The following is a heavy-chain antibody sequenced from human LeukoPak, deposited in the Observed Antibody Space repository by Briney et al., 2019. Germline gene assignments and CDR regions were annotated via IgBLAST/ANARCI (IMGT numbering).Heavy chain of an antibody. V-gene: IGHV4-59*01. CDR3: ASSRPPYYFDY. Sequence: PSETLSLTCTVSGGSISSYYWSWIRQPPGKGLEWIGYIYYSGSTNYNPSLKSRVTISVDTSKNQFSLKLSSVTAADTAVYYCASSRPPYYFDYWGQGTLVTVSS. CDR2: IYYSGST. CDR1: GGSISSYY. J-gene: IGHJ4*02.